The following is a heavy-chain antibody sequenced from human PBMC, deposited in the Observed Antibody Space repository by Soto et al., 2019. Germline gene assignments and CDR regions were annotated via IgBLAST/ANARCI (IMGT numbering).Heavy chain of an antibody. CDR1: GGSISRSIYY. J-gene: IGHJ4*02. CDR2: IYYSGTS. Sequence: QLQLQESGPGLVKPSETLSLTCTVSGGSISRSIYYWGWIRQPPGKGLEWIGSIYYSGTSYYNPSLKSRLTVSIDTSKNQFYLILTSVTAADTAVYYCARTMNSFGPGMTIDYWGQGTLVTVSS. D-gene: IGHD3-10*01. V-gene: IGHV4-39*01. CDR3: ARTMNSFGPGMTIDY.